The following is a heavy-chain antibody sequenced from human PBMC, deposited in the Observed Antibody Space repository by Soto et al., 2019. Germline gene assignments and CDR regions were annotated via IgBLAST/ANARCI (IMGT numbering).Heavy chain of an antibody. CDR3: ARAVSDYYDSSGPLDAFDI. V-gene: IGHV1-69*01. D-gene: IGHD3-22*01. J-gene: IGHJ3*02. CDR1: GGTFSSYA. CDR2: IIPIFGTA. Sequence: QVHLVQSGAEVKKPGSSVKVSCKASGGTFSSYAISWVRQAPGQGLEWMGGIIPIFGTANYAQKFQGRVTITADESTSTAYMELSSLRSEDTALYYCARAVSDYYDSSGPLDAFDIWCQGTMVTVSS.